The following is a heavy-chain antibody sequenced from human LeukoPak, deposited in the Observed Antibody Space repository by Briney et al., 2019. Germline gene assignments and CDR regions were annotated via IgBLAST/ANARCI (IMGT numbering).Heavy chain of an antibody. Sequence: SSETLSLTCTVSGGSISSYYWSWIRQPPGKGLEWIGSIYHSGSTYYNPSLKSRVTISVDTSKNQFSLKLSSVTAADTAVYYCARFVTGGGNSVFDYWGQGTLVTVSS. V-gene: IGHV4-59*08. CDR2: IYHSGST. J-gene: IGHJ4*02. CDR3: ARFVTGGGNSVFDY. D-gene: IGHD4-23*01. CDR1: GGSISSYY.